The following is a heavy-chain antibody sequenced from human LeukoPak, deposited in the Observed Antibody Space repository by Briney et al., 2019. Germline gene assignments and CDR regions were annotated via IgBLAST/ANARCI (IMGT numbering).Heavy chain of an antibody. CDR1: GFTFSSYA. Sequence: GGSLRLSCAASGFTFSSYAMSWVRQAPGKGLEWVSGISGSGGSTYYGDSVKGRFTISRDNSKKTLYLQMNSLRAEDKAVYYCAKLPINSLGDYGSGTYRFDPWGQGTLVTVSS. CDR3: AKLPINSLGDYGSGTYRFDP. D-gene: IGHD3-10*01. J-gene: IGHJ5*02. V-gene: IGHV3-23*01. CDR2: ISGSGGST.